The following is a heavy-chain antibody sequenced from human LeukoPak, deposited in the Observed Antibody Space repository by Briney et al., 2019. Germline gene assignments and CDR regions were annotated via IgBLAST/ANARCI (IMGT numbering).Heavy chain of an antibody. CDR2: ISSSSSYI. CDR1: GFTFSSYG. V-gene: IGHV3-21*01. J-gene: IGHJ4*02. D-gene: IGHD1-14*01. Sequence: GGSLRLSCAASGFTFSSYGMHWVRQAPGKGLEWVSFISSSSSYIYYADSVKGRFTISRDNAKSSLYLQMSSLRAEDTAVYYCARGRPADYWGQGTLVTVSS. CDR3: ARGRPADY.